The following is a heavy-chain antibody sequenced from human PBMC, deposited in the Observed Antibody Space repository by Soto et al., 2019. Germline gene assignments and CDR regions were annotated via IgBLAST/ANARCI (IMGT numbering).Heavy chain of an antibody. CDR2: IRSKAYGGTT. J-gene: IGHJ5*02. CDR1: GFTFGDYA. CDR3: ATGTPVVLSFDP. Sequence: PGGSLRLSCTASGFTFGDYAMSWFRQAPGKGLEWVGFIRSKAYGGTTEYAASVKGRFTISRDTSKNTLYLQMNSLRVEDTAVYYTATGTPVVLSFDPWGQGTLVTVSS. D-gene: IGHD6-13*01. V-gene: IGHV3-49*03.